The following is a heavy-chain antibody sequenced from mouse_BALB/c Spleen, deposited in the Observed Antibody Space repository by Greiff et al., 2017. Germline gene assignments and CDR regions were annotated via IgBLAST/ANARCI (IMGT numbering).Heavy chain of an antibody. CDR1: GFTFSSYA. V-gene: IGHV5-9-3*01. D-gene: IGHD2-14*01. J-gene: IGHJ4*01. Sequence: EVHLVESGGGLVKPGGSLKLSCAASGFTFSSYAMSWVRQTPEKRLEWVATISSGGSYTYYPDSVQGRFTISRDNAKNTLYLQMSSLRSEDTAMYYCASHRYDYAMDYWGQGTSVTVSS. CDR3: ASHRYDYAMDY. CDR2: ISSGGSYT.